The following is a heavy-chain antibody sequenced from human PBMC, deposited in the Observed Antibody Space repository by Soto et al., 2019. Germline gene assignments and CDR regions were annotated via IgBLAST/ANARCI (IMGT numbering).Heavy chain of an antibody. CDR3: ARDPIAAAGGWFDP. D-gene: IGHD6-13*01. J-gene: IGHJ5*02. CDR1: GGSISSSNW. V-gene: IGHV4-4*02. CDR2: IYHSGST. Sequence: SETLSLTCAVSGGSISSSNWWSWVRQPPGKGLEWIGEIYHSGSTNYNPSLKSRVTITVDKSNNQFSLKLSSVTAADTAVYYCARDPIAAAGGWFDPWGQGTLVTVSS.